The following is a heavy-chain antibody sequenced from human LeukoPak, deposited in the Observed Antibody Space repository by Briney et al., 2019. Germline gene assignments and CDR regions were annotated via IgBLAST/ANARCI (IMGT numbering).Heavy chain of an antibody. D-gene: IGHD3-3*01. CDR1: GYSFTNYY. V-gene: IGHV1-69-2*01. J-gene: IGHJ6*02. Sequence: ASVKVSCKASGYSFTNYYMHWLQQAPGKGLQWMGRVDPEDGETIYAEKFQGRVTITADTSTDTAYMGLSSLRSEDTAVYYCATDLSGAMDVWGQGTTVTVSS. CDR3: ATDLSGAMDV. CDR2: VDPEDGET.